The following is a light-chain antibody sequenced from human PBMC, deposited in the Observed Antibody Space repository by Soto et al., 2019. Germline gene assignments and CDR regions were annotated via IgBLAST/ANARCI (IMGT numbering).Light chain of an antibody. CDR1: QRLLSSSNNRNY. J-gene: IGKJ4*01. CDR3: QQYYATPLT. V-gene: IGKV4-1*01. CDR2: WAS. Sequence: DIVMTQSPDSLTVSLGERATFNSTSIQRLLSSSNNRNYVAWYQQKPGQPPKLLIYWASTRESGVPDRFSGSGSGTDFTLTIGSLQAEDVALFYCQQYYATPLTFGGGTKVDI.